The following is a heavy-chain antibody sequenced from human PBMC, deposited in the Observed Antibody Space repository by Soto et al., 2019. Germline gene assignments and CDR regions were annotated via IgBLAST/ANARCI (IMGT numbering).Heavy chain of an antibody. CDR2: IYYSGST. J-gene: IGHJ6*02. CDR1: GGSISSGGYY. D-gene: IGHD5-18*01. CDR3: ARDWRGYSYGYYYYYGMDV. V-gene: IGHV4-31*03. Sequence: SETLSLTCTVSGGSISSGGYYWSWIRQHPGKGLEWIGYIYYSGSTYYNPSLKSRVTISVDTSKNQFSLKLSSVTAADTAVYYCARDWRGYSYGYYYYYGMDVWGQGTTVTVSS.